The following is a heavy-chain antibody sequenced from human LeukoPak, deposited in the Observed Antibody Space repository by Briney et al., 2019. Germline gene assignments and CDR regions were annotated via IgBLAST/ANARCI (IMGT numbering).Heavy chain of an antibody. J-gene: IGHJ4*02. CDR3: AKDSSGQFDY. Sequence: PGGSLRLSCAASGFTFSSHDMHWVGQAPGKGLEWMAVISYDGSNKYFADSVKGRFTISRDNSKNTLYLQMNSLRGDDTAMYYCAKDSSGQFDYWGQGTLVTVSS. D-gene: IGHD6-19*01. CDR2: ISYDGSNK. CDR1: GFTFSSHD. V-gene: IGHV3-30*18.